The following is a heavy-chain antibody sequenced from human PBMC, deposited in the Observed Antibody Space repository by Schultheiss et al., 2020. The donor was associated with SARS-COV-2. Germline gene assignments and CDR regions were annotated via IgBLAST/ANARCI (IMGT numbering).Heavy chain of an antibody. J-gene: IGHJ3*02. V-gene: IGHV3-21*05. Sequence: GGSLRLSCAASGFTFSSYSMNWVRQAPGKGLEWVSYISSSSSYIYYADSVKGRFTISRDNAKNSLYLQMNSLRAEDTAVYYCARDLARSHYSGWDIWGQGTMVTVSS. CDR2: ISSSSSYI. D-gene: IGHD2-15*01. CDR3: ARDLARSHYSGWDI. CDR1: GFTFSSYS.